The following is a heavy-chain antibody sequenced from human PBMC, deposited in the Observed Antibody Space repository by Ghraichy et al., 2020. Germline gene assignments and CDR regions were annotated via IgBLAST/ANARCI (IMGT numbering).Heavy chain of an antibody. Sequence: GGSLRLSCTASGFTFSSDWMHWVRQGPGKGLVWVSRINYDGSSTNYADSVKGRFTISRDNAKNTLYLQMNSLRAEDTALYYCARGSDYSANWFDPWGQGTLVTVSS. V-gene: IGHV3-74*01. J-gene: IGHJ5*02. CDR3: ARGSDYSANWFDP. CDR2: INYDGSST. CDR1: GFTFSSDW. D-gene: IGHD2-15*01.